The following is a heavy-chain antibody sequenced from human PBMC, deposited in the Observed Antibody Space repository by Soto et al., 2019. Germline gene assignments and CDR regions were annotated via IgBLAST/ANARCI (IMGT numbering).Heavy chain of an antibody. CDR2: IYHSGST. J-gene: IGHJ4*02. Sequence: SETLSLTCAVSGGSISSGGYSWSWIRQPPGKGLEWIGYIYHSGSTYYNPSLKSRVTISVDRSKNQFSLKLSSVTAADTAVYYCARAFQTVHFDYWGQGTLVTVSS. D-gene: IGHD2-21*01. V-gene: IGHV4-30-2*01. CDR1: GGSISSGGYS. CDR3: ARAFQTVHFDY.